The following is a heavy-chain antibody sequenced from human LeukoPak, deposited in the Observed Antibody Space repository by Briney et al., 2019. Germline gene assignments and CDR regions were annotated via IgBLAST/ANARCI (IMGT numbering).Heavy chain of an antibody. CDR1: GFTVSSDY. J-gene: IGHJ4*02. CDR3: ARGTPTVSAGHY. V-gene: IGHV3-53*01. D-gene: IGHD2-15*01. Sequence: PGGSLRLSCAASGFTVSSDYMSWVRQAPGKGLEWVSVIYTDGGTFFADFVKGRFTISRDTSKNMLYLQMNSLRVEDTAVYYCARGTPTVSAGHYWGQGTLVTVSS. CDR2: IYTDGGT.